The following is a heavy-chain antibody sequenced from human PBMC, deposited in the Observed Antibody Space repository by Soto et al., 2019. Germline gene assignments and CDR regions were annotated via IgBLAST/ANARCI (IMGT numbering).Heavy chain of an antibody. V-gene: IGHV4-59*08. J-gene: IGHJ4*02. Sequence: QVQLQESGPGLVRPSETLSLTCTVYGGSINSYYWSWIRQSPEKWLEWIGYIYSSGSTNYNPSLKSRVTISVDTSKNQFSLKLSSVTAADTAVYYCARQYCSSTRCYQYFDFWGQGTLVTVSS. CDR3: ARQYCSSTRCYQYFDF. CDR1: GGSINSYY. D-gene: IGHD2-2*01. CDR2: IYSSGST.